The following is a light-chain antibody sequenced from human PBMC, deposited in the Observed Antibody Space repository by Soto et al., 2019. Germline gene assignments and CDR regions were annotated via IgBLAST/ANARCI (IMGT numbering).Light chain of an antibody. CDR2: DAS. V-gene: IGKV3D-15*01. CDR3: QQYHNWPIT. J-gene: IGKJ5*01. CDR1: QSVSSN. Sequence: EIPITQSPATLSVSPRERAPLSCRASQSVSSNLAWHQQKPGHAPRLLMYDASTRATGISARFSGSGSGTEFTLTISSLQSEDFAVYYCQQYHNWPITCGQGTRLENK.